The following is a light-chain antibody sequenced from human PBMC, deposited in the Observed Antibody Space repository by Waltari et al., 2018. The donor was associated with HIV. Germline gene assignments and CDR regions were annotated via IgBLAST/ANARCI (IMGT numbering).Light chain of an antibody. CDR1: QAISNH. CDR3: QKYNSAPQT. J-gene: IGKJ1*01. CDR2: DAS. Sequence: LRMTQSLSSLSASVGHRVTITCRASQAISNHLAWYQKKPGKVPKLLIYDASTLQTGVPFRFSGTRSGTDFTLTISSLQPEDVATYYCQKYNSAPQTFGQGTKVEIK. V-gene: IGKV1-27*01.